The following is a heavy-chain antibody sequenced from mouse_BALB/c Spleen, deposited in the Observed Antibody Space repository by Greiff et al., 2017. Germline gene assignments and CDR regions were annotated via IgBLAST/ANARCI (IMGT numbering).Heavy chain of an antibody. Sequence: DVMLVESGGGLVQPGGSRKLSCAASGFTFSSFGMHWVRQAPEKGLEWVAYISSGSSTIYYADTVKGRFTISRDNPKNTLFLQMTSLRSEDTAMYYCARFLSYYGNDYYAMDYWGQGTSVTVSS. CDR1: GFTFSSFG. D-gene: IGHD2-10*01. V-gene: IGHV5-17*02. CDR3: ARFLSYYGNDYYAMDY. J-gene: IGHJ4*01. CDR2: ISSGSSTI.